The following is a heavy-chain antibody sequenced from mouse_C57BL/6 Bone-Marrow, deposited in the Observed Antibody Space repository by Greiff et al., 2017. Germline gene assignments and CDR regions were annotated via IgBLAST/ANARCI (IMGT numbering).Heavy chain of an antibody. J-gene: IGHJ3*01. CDR3: ARWGYYGSSPAWFAY. CDR2: IYIGNGYT. Sequence: EVQLQQSGAELVRPGSSVKMSCKTSGYTFTSYGINWVKQRPGQGLEWIGYIYIGNGYTEYNEKFKGKATLTSDTSSSTAYIQLSSLPSEDSAVSYCARWGYYGSSPAWFAYWGQGTLVTVSA. D-gene: IGHD1-1*01. CDR1: GYTFTSYG. V-gene: IGHV1-58*01.